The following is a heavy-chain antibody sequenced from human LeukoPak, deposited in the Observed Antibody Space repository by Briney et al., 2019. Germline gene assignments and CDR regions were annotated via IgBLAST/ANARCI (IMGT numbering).Heavy chain of an antibody. D-gene: IGHD3-22*01. CDR3: AKLSITMIVVVRRPLDFDY. J-gene: IGHJ4*02. Sequence: GGSLRLSCAASGFTFSNYWMTWVRQAPGKGLEWVANIKQDGSEKYYVDSVKGRVTISRDNAKNSLFLQMNSLRAEDTAVYYCAKLSITMIVVVRRPLDFDYWGQGTLVTVSS. V-gene: IGHV3-7*03. CDR2: IKQDGSEK. CDR1: GFTFSNYW.